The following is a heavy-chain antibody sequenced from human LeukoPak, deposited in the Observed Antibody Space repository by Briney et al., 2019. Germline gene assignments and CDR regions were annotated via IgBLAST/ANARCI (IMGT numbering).Heavy chain of an antibody. Sequence: SVKVSCKASGGTFSSYAISWVRRAPGQGLEWMGGIIPIFGTANYAQKFQGRVTITADESTSTAYMELSSLRSEDTAVYYCARYPPGSSWVPRGAFDIWGQGTMVTVSS. CDR3: ARYPPGSSWVPRGAFDI. V-gene: IGHV1-69*13. CDR1: GGTFSSYA. D-gene: IGHD6-13*01. CDR2: IIPIFGTA. J-gene: IGHJ3*02.